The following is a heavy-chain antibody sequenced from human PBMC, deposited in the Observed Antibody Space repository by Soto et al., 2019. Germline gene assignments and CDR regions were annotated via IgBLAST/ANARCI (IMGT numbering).Heavy chain of an antibody. Sequence: QGQLVQSGPEAKKPGASVKVSCKASGYTFSRYGISWVRQAPGQGLEWMGWISGYNGDTKYAQKDQGRVTMTIDTTTSTAYMELRSLTSDDTAIYYCAKEGQPPYYFSGMDVWGQGTTVTVSS. CDR1: GYTFSRYG. V-gene: IGHV1-18*01. J-gene: IGHJ6*02. CDR3: AKEGQPPYYFSGMDV. CDR2: ISGYNGDT.